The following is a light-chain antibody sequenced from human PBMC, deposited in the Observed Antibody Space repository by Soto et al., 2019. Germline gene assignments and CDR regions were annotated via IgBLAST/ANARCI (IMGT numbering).Light chain of an antibody. V-gene: IGLV2-14*03. CDR2: DVS. CDR1: SSDVCGYNY. CDR3: SSYTTSNTRQIV. J-gene: IGLJ1*01. Sequence: QSVRTQPASGSGVPGQALTTSCTGTSSDVCGYNYVSWYQHHPGKAPKLIIYDVSNRPSGVSIRFSGSKSDNTASLTISGLQPEDEADYHCSSYTTSNTRQIVFGTGTKVTVL.